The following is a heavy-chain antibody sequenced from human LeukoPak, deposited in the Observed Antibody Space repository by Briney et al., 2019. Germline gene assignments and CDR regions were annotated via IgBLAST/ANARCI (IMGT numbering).Heavy chain of an antibody. CDR1: GFTFSDYY. CDR3: ASETNYYDSSGTDY. Sequence: PGGSLRLSCAASGFTFSDYYMSWIRQAPGKGLEWVSYISSSGSTIYYADSVKGRFTISRDNAKNSLYLQMNSLRAEDTAVYYCASETNYYDSSGTDYWGQGTLVTVSS. J-gene: IGHJ4*02. CDR2: ISSSGSTI. D-gene: IGHD3-22*01. V-gene: IGHV3-11*01.